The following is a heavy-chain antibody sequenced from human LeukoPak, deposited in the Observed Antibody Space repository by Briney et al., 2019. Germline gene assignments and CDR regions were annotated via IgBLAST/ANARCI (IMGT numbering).Heavy chain of an antibody. J-gene: IGHJ4*02. CDR3: AKEGDYYGSGSYQFDY. Sequence: GGSLRLSCAASGFTFSAYWMHWVRQAPGKGLVWLSRINTGGNDITYADSVKGRFTVSRDNSKNTLYLQMNSLRAEDTAVYYCAKEGDYYGSGSYQFDYWGQGTLVTVSS. V-gene: IGHV3-74*03. CDR1: GFTFSAYW. D-gene: IGHD3-10*01. CDR2: INTGGNDI.